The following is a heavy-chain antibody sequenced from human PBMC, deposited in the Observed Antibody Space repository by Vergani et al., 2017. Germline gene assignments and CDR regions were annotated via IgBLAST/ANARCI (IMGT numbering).Heavy chain of an antibody. Sequence: EVQLVESGGGLVKPGGSLRLSCAASGFTFSSYSMNWVRQAPGKGLEWVSSISSSSSYIYYADSVKGRFTISRDNAKNSLYLQMNSLRAEDTAVYYCARDQLGIRAAGPDYWGQGTLVTVSS. V-gene: IGHV3-21*01. CDR2: ISSSSSYI. J-gene: IGHJ4*02. CDR3: ARDQLGIRAAGPDY. D-gene: IGHD6-13*01. CDR1: GFTFSSYS.